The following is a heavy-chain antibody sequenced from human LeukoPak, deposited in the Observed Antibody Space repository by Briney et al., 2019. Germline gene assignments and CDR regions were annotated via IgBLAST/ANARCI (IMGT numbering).Heavy chain of an antibody. CDR1: GGTFSSYA. J-gene: IGHJ4*02. CDR2: IIPLFGTA. D-gene: IGHD2-21*02. CDR3: ARDPIPGTYCGGDCYSLPLDY. Sequence: WASVKVSCKASGGTFSSYAISWVRQAPGQGLEWMGGIIPLFGTANYAQKFQGRVTITADESTSTAYMELSSLRSEDTAVYYCARDPIPGTYCGGDCYSLPLDYWGQGTLVTVSS. V-gene: IGHV1-69*13.